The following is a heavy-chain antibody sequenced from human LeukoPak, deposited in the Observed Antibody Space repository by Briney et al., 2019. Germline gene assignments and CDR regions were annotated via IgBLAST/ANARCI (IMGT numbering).Heavy chain of an antibody. CDR2: VSSGSSTI. J-gene: IGHJ6*02. CDR3: ARVLPKNYDMDV. V-gene: IGHV3-48*01. Sequence: GGSLRLSCAASGFTFSSYSMNWVRQAPGKGLEWVSYVSSGSSTIYYSDSVKGRFTISRDNAKNSLYLQMNSLRAEDTAVCYCARVLPKNYDMDVWGQGTTVTVSS. CDR1: GFTFSSYS.